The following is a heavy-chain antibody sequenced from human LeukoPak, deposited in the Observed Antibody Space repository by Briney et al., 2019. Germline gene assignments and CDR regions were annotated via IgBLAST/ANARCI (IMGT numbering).Heavy chain of an antibody. Sequence: GGSLRLSCAAPGFTFSSYWMHWVRQATGKGLVWVSRINSDGSSTSYADSVKGRFTISRDNAKNTLYLQMNSLRAEDTAVYYCAEYCSGGSCYPSWGQGTLVTVSS. CDR2: INSDGSST. V-gene: IGHV3-74*01. J-gene: IGHJ4*02. D-gene: IGHD2-15*01. CDR1: GFTFSSYW. CDR3: AEYCSGGSCYPS.